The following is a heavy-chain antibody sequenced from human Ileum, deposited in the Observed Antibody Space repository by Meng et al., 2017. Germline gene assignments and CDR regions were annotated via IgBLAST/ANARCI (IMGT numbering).Heavy chain of an antibody. CDR2: ISYDGSDK. CDR3: ARGTRFFDL. V-gene: IGHV3-30*04. Sequence: GGSLRLSCATSGFTFNYYAMHWVRQAPGKGLEWVAVISYDGSDKYYADSVEGRFTISRDNFKNTLYLQLNTLRVQDTAVYYCARGTRFFDLWGQGTMVTVSS. CDR1: GFTFNYYA. J-gene: IGHJ3*01.